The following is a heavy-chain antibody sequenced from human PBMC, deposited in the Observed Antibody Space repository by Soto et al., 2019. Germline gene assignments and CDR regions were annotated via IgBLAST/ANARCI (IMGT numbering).Heavy chain of an antibody. CDR2: ISSSGSTI. V-gene: IGHV3-11*01. J-gene: IGHJ3*02. Sequence: QVQLVESGGGLVKPGGSLRLSCAASGFTFSDYYMSWIRQAPGKGLEWVSYISSSGSTIYYADSVKGRFTISRDNAKNALYLQMNSLRAEDTAVYYCAREGMDCSGGSCYASAAFDIRGQGTMVTVSS. D-gene: IGHD2-15*01. CDR1: GFTFSDYY. CDR3: AREGMDCSGGSCYASAAFDI.